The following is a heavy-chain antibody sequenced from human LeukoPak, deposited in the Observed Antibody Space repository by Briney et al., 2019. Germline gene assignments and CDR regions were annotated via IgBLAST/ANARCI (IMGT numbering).Heavy chain of an antibody. V-gene: IGHV3-21*01. CDR3: ARDPG. Sequence: GGSLRLSCAASGFPFSSYSMNWARQAPGKGLEWVSSISSSSSYIYYADSVKDRFTIYRDNAKNSLYLQMNSRRAGDTAVYTCARDPGWGQGTLVTVSS. CDR2: ISSSSSYI. J-gene: IGHJ4*01. CDR1: GFPFSSYS.